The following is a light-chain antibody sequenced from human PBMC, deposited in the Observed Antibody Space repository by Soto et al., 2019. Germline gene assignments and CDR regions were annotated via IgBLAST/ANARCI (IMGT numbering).Light chain of an antibody. CDR1: QSVSSSY. J-gene: IGKJ5*01. CDR2: DAS. Sequence: EIVLTQSPGTLSLSPGERATLSCRASQSVSSSYLAWYQQKHGQAPRLLIYDASNRATGIPARFSGSGYGTDFNLTISCLEPEDFAVYYCQQRSNWPLTFGQGTRLEIK. CDR3: QQRSNWPLT. V-gene: IGKV3D-20*02.